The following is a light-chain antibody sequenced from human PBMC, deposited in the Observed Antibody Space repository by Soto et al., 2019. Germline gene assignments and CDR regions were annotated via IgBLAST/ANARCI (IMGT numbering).Light chain of an antibody. CDR1: QSISSW. J-gene: IGKJ1*01. Sequence: DIPMTQSPSSLSASVGDRVTIPCRASQSISSWLAWYQQKPGKAPNLLIHKASHLESGVPSRFSGSGSGTEFTLTISSLQPDDFATYYCQHYNSYSEAFGQGAKVDIK. CDR2: KAS. CDR3: QHYNSYSEA. V-gene: IGKV1-5*03.